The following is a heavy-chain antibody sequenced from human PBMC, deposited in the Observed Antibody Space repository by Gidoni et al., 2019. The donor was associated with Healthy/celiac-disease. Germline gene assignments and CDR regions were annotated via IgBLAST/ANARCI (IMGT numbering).Heavy chain of an antibody. D-gene: IGHD3-3*01. CDR2: IYPGYSAT. J-gene: IGHJ4*02. CDR3: ARQGEWYPFDY. CDR1: GYSFTSYW. Sequence: EVQLVQSGAEVKKPGESLKISCKGSGYSFTSYWIGWVRQMPGKGLAWMGIIYPGYSATSYSPSFHGQVTLSADKSISTAYLQWSSLKASDTAMYYCARQGEWYPFDYWAREPWSPSPQ. V-gene: IGHV5-51*01.